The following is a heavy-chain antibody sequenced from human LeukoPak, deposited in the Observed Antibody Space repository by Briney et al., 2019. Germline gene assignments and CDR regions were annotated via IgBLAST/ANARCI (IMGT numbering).Heavy chain of an antibody. CDR1: GFTFSSYG. CDR2: IRSSGNAI. D-gene: IGHD3-10*01. J-gene: IGHJ3*02. V-gene: IGHV3-48*02. Sequence: RSLRLSCAASGFTFSSYGMNWVRQAPGKGLEWLAYIRSSGNAIYYADSVKGRFTISRDNAKNSLSLQMNSLRDDDTAVYYCAKTPRFTRSWFAFDIWGQGTVVTVSS. CDR3: AKTPRFTRSWFAFDI.